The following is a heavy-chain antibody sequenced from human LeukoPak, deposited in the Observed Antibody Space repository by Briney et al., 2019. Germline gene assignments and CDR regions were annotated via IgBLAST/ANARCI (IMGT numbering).Heavy chain of an antibody. J-gene: IGHJ4*02. V-gene: IGHV4-59*01. Sequence: SETLSLTCTVSGGSISSYYWSWIRQPPGKGLEWIGNIYDSGSTNYNPSLKSRATISVDTSKNQCSLKLSSVTAADTAVYYCARQSISGSSLSYFDYWGQGTLVNVSS. CDR3: ARQSISGSSLSYFDY. CDR2: IYDSGST. D-gene: IGHD3-22*01. CDR1: GGSISSYY.